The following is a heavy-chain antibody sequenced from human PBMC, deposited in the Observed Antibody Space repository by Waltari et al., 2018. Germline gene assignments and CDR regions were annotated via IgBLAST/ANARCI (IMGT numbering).Heavy chain of an antibody. Sequence: FNTYWMKWIRQAPGKGLEWVANINPDGSQKFYVDSVKGRFTVSRDNAQNSLYLQMNNLRAEDTAVYYCTTLARGESGDYWGQGTLVTVSS. V-gene: IGHV3-7*01. J-gene: IGHJ4*02. D-gene: IGHD3-10*01. CDR1: FNTYW. CDR2: INPDGSQK. CDR3: TTLARGESGDY.